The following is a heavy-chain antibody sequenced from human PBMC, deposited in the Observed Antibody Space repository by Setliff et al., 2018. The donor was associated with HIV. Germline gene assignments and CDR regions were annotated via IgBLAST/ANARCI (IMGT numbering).Heavy chain of an antibody. J-gene: IGHJ4*02. CDR1: GFIFDSYT. V-gene: IGHV3-30*04. Sequence: PGGSLRLSCAASGFIFDSYTLHWVRQTPGKGLEWVAVISYDGNDKYYGDSVKGRFTVSRDNSNSTLYLQMSSLRAEDTAVYYCARSKRNTLWWFFEYWGQGT. CDR3: ARSKRNTLWWFFEY. D-gene: IGHD2-21*01. CDR2: ISYDGNDK.